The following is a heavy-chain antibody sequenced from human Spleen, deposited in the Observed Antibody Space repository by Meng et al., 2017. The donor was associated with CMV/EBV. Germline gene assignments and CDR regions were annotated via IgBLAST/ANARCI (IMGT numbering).Heavy chain of an antibody. V-gene: IGHV1-2*02. CDR1: GYTLTDYY. Sequence: ASVKVSCKTSGYTLTDYYMHWVRQAPGQGPEWMGWINSNSGDTNYADKFQGRVTMTRDTSISTAYMELSRLRSDDTAVYYCTTESQDEYWGQGTLVTVSS. J-gene: IGHJ4*02. D-gene: IGHD6-6*01. CDR2: INSNSGDT. CDR3: TTESQDEY.